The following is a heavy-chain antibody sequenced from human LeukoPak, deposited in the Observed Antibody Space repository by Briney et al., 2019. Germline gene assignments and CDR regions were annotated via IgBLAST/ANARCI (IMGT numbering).Heavy chain of an antibody. CDR1: GYTFTGYY. CDR3: ARESSPSHCSGGSCYVDY. J-gene: IGHJ4*02. V-gene: IGHV1-2*06. CDR2: INPNSGGT. Sequence: ASVKVSCXASGYTFTGYYMHWVRQAPGQGLEWMGRINPNSGGTNYAQKFQGRVTMTRDTSISTAYMELSRLRSDDTAVYYCARESSPSHCSGGSCYVDYWGQGTLVTVSS. D-gene: IGHD2-15*01.